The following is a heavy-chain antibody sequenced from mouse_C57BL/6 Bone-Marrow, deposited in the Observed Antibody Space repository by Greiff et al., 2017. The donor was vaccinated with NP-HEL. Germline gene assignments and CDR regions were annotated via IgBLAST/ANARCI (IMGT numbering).Heavy chain of an antibody. D-gene: IGHD1-1*01. CDR3: TTPYGSLFDY. CDR1: GFNIKDDY. J-gene: IGHJ2*01. Sequence: VQLKQSGAELVRPGASVKLSCTASGFNIKDDYMHWVKQRPEQGLEWIGWIDPENGDTEYASKFQGKATITADTSSNTAYLQLSSLTSEDTAVYYCTTPYGSLFDYWAKAPLSQSPQ. V-gene: IGHV14-4*01. CDR2: IDPENGDT.